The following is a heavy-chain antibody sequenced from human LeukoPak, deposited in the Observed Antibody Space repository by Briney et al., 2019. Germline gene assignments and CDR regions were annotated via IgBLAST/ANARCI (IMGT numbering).Heavy chain of an antibody. CDR1: GYTFTSYG. CDR3: ARKYSSSSYYYYYYMDV. J-gene: IGHJ6*03. Sequence: GASVKVSCKASGYTFTSYGISWVRQAPGQGLEWMGWISAYNGNTNYAQKLQGRVTMTTDTSTSTAYMELRSLRSDDTAVYYCARKYSSSSYYYYYYMDVWGKRTTVTVSS. V-gene: IGHV1-18*01. D-gene: IGHD6-6*01. CDR2: ISAYNGNT.